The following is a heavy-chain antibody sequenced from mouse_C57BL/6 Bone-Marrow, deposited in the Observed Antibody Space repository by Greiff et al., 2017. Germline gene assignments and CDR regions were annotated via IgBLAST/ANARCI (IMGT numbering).Heavy chain of an antibody. Sequence: QVQLQQSGPGLVQPSQSLSITCTVSGFSLTSYGVHWVRQSPGKGLEWLGVIWSGGSTDYNAAFISRLSISKDNSKSQVFFKMNSLQADDTAIYYCARKNGIRGYFDVWGTGTTVTVSS. J-gene: IGHJ1*03. CDR1: GFSLTSYG. CDR2: IWSGGST. D-gene: IGHD2-4*01. V-gene: IGHV2-2*01. CDR3: ARKNGIRGYFDV.